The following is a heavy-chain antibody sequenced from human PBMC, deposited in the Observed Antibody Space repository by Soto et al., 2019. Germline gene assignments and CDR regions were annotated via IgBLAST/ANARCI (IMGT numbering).Heavy chain of an antibody. CDR1: GGTFSSYT. Sequence: SVKVSCKASGGTFSSYTISWVRQAPGQGLEWMGRIIPILGIANYAQKFQGRVTITADKSTSTAYMELSSLRSEDTAVYYCARDIAAAGRWDGFDPWGQGTLVTVSS. CDR3: ARDIAAAGRWDGFDP. CDR2: IIPILGIA. D-gene: IGHD6-13*01. J-gene: IGHJ5*02. V-gene: IGHV1-69*04.